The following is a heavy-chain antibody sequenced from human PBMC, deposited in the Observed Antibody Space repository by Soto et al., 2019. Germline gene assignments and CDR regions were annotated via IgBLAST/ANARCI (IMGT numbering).Heavy chain of an antibody. J-gene: IGHJ4*02. CDR2: IWSDGNNY. CDR1: GFNFNTYG. D-gene: IGHD1-1*01. CDR3: ARIQLDTIMALDY. V-gene: IGHV3-33*01. Sequence: QVQLVESGGGVVQPGRSLRLSCAASGFNFNTYGFHWVRQAPGNGLEWVAVIWSDGNNYYYTDSVKGRFTISRDSSKNTLYLQMNSLRVEDTAVYYCARIQLDTIMALDYWGQGTLVAVSS.